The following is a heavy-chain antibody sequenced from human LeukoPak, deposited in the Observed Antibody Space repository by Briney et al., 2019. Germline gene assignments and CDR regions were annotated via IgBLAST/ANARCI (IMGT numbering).Heavy chain of an antibody. V-gene: IGHV3-7*01. Sequence: GSLRLSCAAPGFTFSSYWMSWVRQAPGKGLEWVANIKQDGSEKYYVDSVKGRFTISGDNAKNSLYLQMNSLRAEDTAVYYCVVPAAIEYFQHWGQGTLVTVSS. CDR3: VVPAAIEYFQH. CDR2: IKQDGSEK. D-gene: IGHD2-2*01. J-gene: IGHJ1*01. CDR1: GFTFSSYW.